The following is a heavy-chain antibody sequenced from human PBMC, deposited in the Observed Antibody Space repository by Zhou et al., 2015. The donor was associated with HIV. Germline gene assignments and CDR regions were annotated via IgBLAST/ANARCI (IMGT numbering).Heavy chain of an antibody. J-gene: IGHJ2*01. CDR1: GGTFNSNG. Sequence: QVQLVQSGAEVRKPGSSVKVSCKASGGTFNSNGINWVRQAPGQGLEWVGGIIPMFGTASYAQKFQGRVTITADKSTNTVYMDLSSLRFADTAVYYCAREGWGSWYFDLWGRGTLVSVSS. CDR2: IIPMFGTA. V-gene: IGHV1-69*06. D-gene: IGHD7-27*01. CDR3: AREGWGSWYFDL.